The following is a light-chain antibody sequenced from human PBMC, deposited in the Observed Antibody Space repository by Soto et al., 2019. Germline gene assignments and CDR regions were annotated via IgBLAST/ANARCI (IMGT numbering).Light chain of an antibody. Sequence: EIVLTQSPGTLSLSPGERATLSCRASQSVSSIYLAWYQHKPGQAPRLLIYGASSRATGIPDRFSGSGSGRDCTLTISRLETEDFAVYYWQQYGSSAWTFGRGTTVEIK. CDR3: QQYGSSAWT. CDR1: QSVSSIY. J-gene: IGKJ1*01. V-gene: IGKV3-20*01. CDR2: GAS.